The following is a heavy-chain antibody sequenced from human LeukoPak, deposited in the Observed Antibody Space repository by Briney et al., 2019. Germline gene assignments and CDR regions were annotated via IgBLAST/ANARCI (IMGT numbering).Heavy chain of an antibody. CDR3: ARHIRDGSGSPYYYYGMDV. J-gene: IGHJ6*02. V-gene: IGHV4-39*01. Sequence: PSETLSLTCTVSGGSISSSSYYWGWIRQPPGKGLEWIGSIYYSGSTYYNPSLKSRVTISVDTSKNQFSLKLSSVTAADTAVYYCARHIRDGSGSPYYYYGMDVWGQGTTVTVSS. CDR1: GGSISSSSYY. CDR2: IYYSGST. D-gene: IGHD3-10*01.